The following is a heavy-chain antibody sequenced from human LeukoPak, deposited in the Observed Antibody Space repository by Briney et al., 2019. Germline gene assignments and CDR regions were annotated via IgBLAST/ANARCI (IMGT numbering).Heavy chain of an antibody. D-gene: IGHD3-3*01. CDR2: ISGGGGST. J-gene: IGHJ4*02. V-gene: IGHV3-23*01. CDR3: ARDERLLSFLK. Sequence: PGGSLRLSCAASGFTFSSYGMNWVRQSPGKGLEWVATISGGGGSTYYADSVKDRFTISRDNSKNTLYVQMNSLRAEETGVYYCARDERLLSFLKWGQGTLVTVSS. CDR1: GFTFSSYG.